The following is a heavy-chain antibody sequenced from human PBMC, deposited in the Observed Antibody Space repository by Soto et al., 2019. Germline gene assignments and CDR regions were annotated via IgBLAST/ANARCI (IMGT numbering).Heavy chain of an antibody. D-gene: IGHD3-16*01. Sequence: QLQLQESGSGLVKPSQTLSLTCAVSGGSISSGGYSWSWIRQPPGKGLEWIGYIYHSGSTYYNPSLKSRAXXSXDXXKNQFSRKLSSVPAAATAVYYCARGSPPKGGSMDVWGQGTTVTVSS. CDR3: ARGSPPKGGSMDV. J-gene: IGHJ6*02. CDR2: IYHSGST. V-gene: IGHV4-30-2*01. CDR1: GGSISSGGYS.